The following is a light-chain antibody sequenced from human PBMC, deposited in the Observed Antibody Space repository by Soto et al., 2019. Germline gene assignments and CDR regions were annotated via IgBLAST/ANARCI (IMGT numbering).Light chain of an antibody. CDR2: LEGSGNY. J-gene: IGLJ2*01. V-gene: IGLV4-60*03. Sequence: QAVVTQSSSASASLGSSVKLTCTLSSGHSTYIISWHQHQPGKAPRYLMKLEGSGNYNKGSGVPDRFSGSSSGADRYLIISNLQSEDEADYYCETWDSNSLIFGGGTKLTVL. CDR1: SGHSTYI. CDR3: ETWDSNSLI.